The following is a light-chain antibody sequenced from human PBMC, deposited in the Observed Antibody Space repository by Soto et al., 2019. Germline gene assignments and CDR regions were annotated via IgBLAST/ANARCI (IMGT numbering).Light chain of an antibody. CDR3: QQYKA. CDR2: DAS. V-gene: IGKV1-5*01. CDR1: QSLSSY. Sequence: DIQMTQSPSTLSASVGDNITITCRAGQSLSSYLAWYQQKPGRAPKLLIFDASSLERGVPSRFSGSGSGTEFRLTISSLQHDDSATYYCQQYKALGQGTKVDIK. J-gene: IGKJ1*01.